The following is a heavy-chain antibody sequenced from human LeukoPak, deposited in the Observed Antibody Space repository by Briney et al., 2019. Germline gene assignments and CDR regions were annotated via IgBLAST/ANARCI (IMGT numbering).Heavy chain of an antibody. CDR3: ARRQGCSSTSCPPDY. CDR2: IYPGDSDT. J-gene: IGHJ4*02. CDR1: GYSFNTYW. Sequence: GESLKISCGGSGYSFNTYWIGLGRQMPRKSLEWMGIIYPGDSDTRYSPSLQGQVTMSADKSINTAYLQWSRLKASDTAMYYCARRQGCSSTSCPPDYWGQGTLVTVSS. D-gene: IGHD2-2*01. V-gene: IGHV5-51*01.